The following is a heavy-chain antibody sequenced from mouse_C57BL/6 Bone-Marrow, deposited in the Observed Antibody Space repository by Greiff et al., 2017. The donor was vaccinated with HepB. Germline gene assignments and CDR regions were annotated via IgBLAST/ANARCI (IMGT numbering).Heavy chain of an antibody. CDR1: GYTFTSYG. V-gene: IGHV1-81*01. CDR3: ASSGYYDYVPFAY. D-gene: IGHD2-4*01. J-gene: IGHJ3*01. CDR2: IYPRSGNT. Sequence: QVQLQQSGAELARPGASVKLSCKASGYTFTSYGISWVKQRTGQGLEWIGEIYPRSGNTYYNEKFKGKATLTADKSSSTAYMELRSLTSEDSAVYFCASSGYYDYVPFAYWGQGTLVTVSA.